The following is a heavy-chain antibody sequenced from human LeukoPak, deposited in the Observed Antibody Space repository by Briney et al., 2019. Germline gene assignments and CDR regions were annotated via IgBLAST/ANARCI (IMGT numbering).Heavy chain of an antibody. J-gene: IGHJ4*02. D-gene: IGHD3-22*01. V-gene: IGHV4-61*01. Sequence: SETLSLTCSVSGASVSSGSYYWSWIRQPPGKGLEWIGYAYYTGSTNYNPSLKSRVTISLDTSKNQFSLKLTSVTAADTAVYYCARHGHYYDTSGYYSIPDFWGQGALVTVSS. CDR1: GASVSSGSYY. CDR2: AYYTGST. CDR3: ARHGHYYDTSGYYSIPDF.